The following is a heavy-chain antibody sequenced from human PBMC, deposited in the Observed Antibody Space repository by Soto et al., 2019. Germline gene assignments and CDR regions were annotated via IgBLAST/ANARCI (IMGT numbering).Heavy chain of an antibody. CDR3: AKAWGWFDP. Sequence: EVPLLESGGDLVHPGGSLSLSCAASGFTFTSYAMTWVRQAPEKGLEWVSSISASGGTTYYTDSVKGRFTISRDNSKNPLFLQMTSLRAEDTAVYYCAKAWGWFDPWGQGTLVTVSS. D-gene: IGHD3-16*01. CDR2: ISASGGTT. CDR1: GFTFTSYA. J-gene: IGHJ5*02. V-gene: IGHV3-23*01.